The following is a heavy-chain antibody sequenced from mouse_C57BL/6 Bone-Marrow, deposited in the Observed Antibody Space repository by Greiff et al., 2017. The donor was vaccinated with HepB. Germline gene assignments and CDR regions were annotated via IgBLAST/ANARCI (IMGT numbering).Heavy chain of an antibody. J-gene: IGHJ1*03. Sequence: VQLQQPGTELVKPGASVKLSCKASGYTFTSYWMHWVKQRPGQGLEWIGNINPSNGGTNYNEKFKSKATLTVDKSSSTAYMQLSSLTSEDSSVYYCAREITTVVPWYFDVWGTGTTVTVSS. V-gene: IGHV1-53*01. CDR3: AREITTVVPWYFDV. CDR1: GYTFTSYW. CDR2: INPSNGGT. D-gene: IGHD1-1*01.